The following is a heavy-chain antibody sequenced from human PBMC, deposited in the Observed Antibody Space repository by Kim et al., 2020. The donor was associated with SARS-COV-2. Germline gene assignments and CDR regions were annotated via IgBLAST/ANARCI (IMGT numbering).Heavy chain of an antibody. CDR3: AREGWEPPFDAFDI. J-gene: IGHJ3*02. V-gene: IGHV3-30-3*01. D-gene: IGHD1-26*01. CDR1: GFTFSSYA. Sequence: GGSLRLSCAASGFTFSSYAMHWVRQAPGKGLEWVAVISYDGSNKYYADSVKGRFTISRDNSKNTLYLQMNSLRAEDTAVYYCAREGWEPPFDAFDIWGQGTMVTVSS. CDR2: ISYDGSNK.